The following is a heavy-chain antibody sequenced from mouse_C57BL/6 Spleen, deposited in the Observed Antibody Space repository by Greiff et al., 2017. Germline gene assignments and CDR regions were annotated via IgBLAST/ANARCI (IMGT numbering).Heavy chain of an antibody. D-gene: IGHD1-1*01. J-gene: IGHJ3*01. CDR2: IYPGDGDT. CDR1: GYAFSSSW. Sequence: QVQLQQSGPELVKPGASVKISCKASGYAFSSSWMNWVKQRPGKGLEWIGRIYPGDGDTNYNGKFKGKATLSADKSSSTAYMQLSSLTSDDAAVYFCAREDFVTTWGQGTLVTVSA. V-gene: IGHV1-82*01. CDR3: AREDFVTT.